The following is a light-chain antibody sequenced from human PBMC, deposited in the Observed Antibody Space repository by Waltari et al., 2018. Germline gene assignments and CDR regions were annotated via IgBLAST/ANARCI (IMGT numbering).Light chain of an antibody. Sequence: DIQMTQSPSSLSASVGDRVTITCRASQGINNYLTWYQQKPGKTPKRLIYRASSLDSGVPSRFGSSGSGTEFTLTISSLQPEDFATYYCLQYNSKPFTFGPGTKLEI. J-gene: IGKJ3*01. CDR1: QGINNY. V-gene: IGKV1-17*01. CDR2: RAS. CDR3: LQYNSKPFT.